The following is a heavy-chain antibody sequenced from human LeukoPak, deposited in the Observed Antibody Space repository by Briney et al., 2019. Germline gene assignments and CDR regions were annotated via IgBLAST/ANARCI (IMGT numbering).Heavy chain of an antibody. CDR2: INPSGGST. J-gene: IGHJ5*02. CDR1: GYTFTSYY. CDR3: ARGDCSGGSCYNWFDP. V-gene: IGHV1-46*01. D-gene: IGHD2-15*01. Sequence: ASVKVSCKASGYTFTSYYMHWVRQAPGQGLEWMGIINPSGGSTNYAQKFQGRVTITTDESTSTAYMELSSLRSEDTAVYYCARGDCSGGSCYNWFDPWGQGTLVTVSS.